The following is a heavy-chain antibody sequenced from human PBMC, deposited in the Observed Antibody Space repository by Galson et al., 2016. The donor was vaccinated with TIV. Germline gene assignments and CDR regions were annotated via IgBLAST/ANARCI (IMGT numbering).Heavy chain of an antibody. CDR2: ISSNRYYI. J-gene: IGHJ6*02. V-gene: IGHV3-9*01. D-gene: IGHD5-18*01. CDR3: VKARGYSYGSPKDYYYGMDA. CDR1: GFTFDDYA. Sequence: LRLSCAASGFTFDDYAMHWVRQPPGKGLEWVSGISSNRYYIGYAASVRGRFTISRDNAKNSLYLQINILRTGDTALYYCVKARGYSYGSPKDYYYGMDAGGQGTTVTVSS.